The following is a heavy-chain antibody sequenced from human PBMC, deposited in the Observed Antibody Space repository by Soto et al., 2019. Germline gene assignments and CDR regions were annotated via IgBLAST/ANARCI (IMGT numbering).Heavy chain of an antibody. CDR1: GGSFSGYY. CDR3: ANGDYLDY. J-gene: IGHJ4*02. D-gene: IGHD4-17*01. V-gene: IGHV4-34*01. CDR2: INHSGST. Sequence: SETLSLTCAVYGGSFSGYYWSWIRQPPGKGLEWIGEINHSGSTNYNPSLKSRVTISVDTSKNQFSLKLSSVTAADTAVYYCANGDYLDYWGQGTLVTVSS.